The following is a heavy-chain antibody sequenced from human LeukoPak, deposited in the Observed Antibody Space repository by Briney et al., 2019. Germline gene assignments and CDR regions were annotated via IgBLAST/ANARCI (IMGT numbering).Heavy chain of an antibody. CDR3: ARVGPETAFDY. V-gene: IGHV3-9*03. CDR1: GFTFDDYA. CDR2: ISWNSGSI. J-gene: IGHJ4*02. Sequence: PGGSLRLSCAASGFTFDDYAMHWVRQAPGKGLEWVSGISWNSGSIGYADSVKGRFTISRDNSKNTLYLQMASLRGEDMAVYYCARVGPETAFDYWGQGTLVTVSS. D-gene: IGHD1-14*01.